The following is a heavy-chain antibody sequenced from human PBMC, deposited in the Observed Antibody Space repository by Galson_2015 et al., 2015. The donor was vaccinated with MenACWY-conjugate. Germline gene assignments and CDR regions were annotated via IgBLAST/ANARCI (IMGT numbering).Heavy chain of an antibody. D-gene: IGHD2-2*02. Sequence: ETLSLTCTVSGGSISSYYWSWIRQPPGKGLEWIGYIYYSGSTNYNPSLKSRVTISVDTSKNQFSLKLSSVTAADTAVYYCARDRTDIVVVPAAINYYYYGMDVWGQGTTVTVSS. J-gene: IGHJ6*02. CDR1: GGSISSYY. CDR2: IYYSGST. V-gene: IGHV4-59*01. CDR3: ARDRTDIVVVPAAINYYYYGMDV.